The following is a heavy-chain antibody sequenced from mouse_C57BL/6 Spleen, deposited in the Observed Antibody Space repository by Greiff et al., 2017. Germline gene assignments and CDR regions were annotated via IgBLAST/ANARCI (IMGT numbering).Heavy chain of an antibody. V-gene: IGHV1-53*01. Sequence: VQLQQPGTELVKPGASVKLSCKASGYTFTSYWMHWVKQRPGQGLEWIGNINPSNGGTNYNEKFKSKATLTVDKSSSTVYMQLSSLTSEDSAVYYCSYYGSSYGYYFDYWGQGTTLTVSS. J-gene: IGHJ2*01. D-gene: IGHD1-1*01. CDR1: GYTFTSYW. CDR3: SYYGSSYGYYFDY. CDR2: INPSNGGT.